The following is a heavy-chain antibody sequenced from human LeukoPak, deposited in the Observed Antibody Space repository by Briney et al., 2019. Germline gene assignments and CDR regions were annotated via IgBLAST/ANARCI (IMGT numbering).Heavy chain of an antibody. CDR2: ISGSGGST. CDR3: ARRNIAAAALDY. CDR1: GFTFSSYA. V-gene: IGHV3-23*01. D-gene: IGHD6-13*01. Sequence: GGSLRLSCAASGFTFSSYAMRWVRQAPGKGLERVSAISGSGGSTYYADSVKGRFTISRDNSKNTLYLQMNSLRAEDMAVYYCARRNIAAAALDYWGQGTLVTVSS. J-gene: IGHJ4*02.